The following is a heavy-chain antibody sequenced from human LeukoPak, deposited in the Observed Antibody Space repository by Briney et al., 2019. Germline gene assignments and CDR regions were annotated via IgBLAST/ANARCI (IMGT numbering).Heavy chain of an antibody. Sequence: SETLSLTCAVYGGSFSGYFWSWIRQPPGKGLEWIGEINHSGSTSHNPSLKSRVTISVDTSKSQFSLRLSSVTAADTAVYYCARVVVTAPYYYYYYIDVWGKGTTVTVSS. J-gene: IGHJ6*03. D-gene: IGHD2-21*01. CDR3: ARVVVTAPYYYYYYIDV. CDR2: INHSGST. V-gene: IGHV4-34*01. CDR1: GGSFSGYF.